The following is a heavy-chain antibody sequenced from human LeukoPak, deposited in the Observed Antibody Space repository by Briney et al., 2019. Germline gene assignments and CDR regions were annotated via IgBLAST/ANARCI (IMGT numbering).Heavy chain of an antibody. CDR1: GFTFSSYW. Sequence: PGGSLRLSCAASGFTFSSYWMSWVRQAPGKGLEWVAVISYDGSNKYYADSVKGRFTISRDNSKNTLYLQMNSLRAEDTAVYYCASHQAFDIWGQGTMVTVSS. J-gene: IGHJ3*02. CDR2: ISYDGSNK. V-gene: IGHV3-30*03. CDR3: ASHQAFDI.